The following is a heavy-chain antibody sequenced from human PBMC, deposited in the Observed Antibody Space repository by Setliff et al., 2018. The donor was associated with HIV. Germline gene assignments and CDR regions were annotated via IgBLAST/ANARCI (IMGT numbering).Heavy chain of an antibody. V-gene: IGHV3-48*03. J-gene: IGHJ4*02. CDR3: ARAPWCSSTSCPYYFDY. Sequence: GGSLRLSCTTSGFTFSRYEMNWVRQTPEKGLEWIAYISSSGANSDTIIYYADSVKGRFTISRDNAKNSLYLQMNSLRAEDTAVYYCARAPWCSSTSCPYYFDYWGQGTLVTVSS. D-gene: IGHD2-2*01. CDR1: GFTFSRYE. CDR2: ISSSGANSDTII.